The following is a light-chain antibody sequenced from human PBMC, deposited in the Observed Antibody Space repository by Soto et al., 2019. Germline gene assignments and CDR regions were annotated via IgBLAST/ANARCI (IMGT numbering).Light chain of an antibody. CDR1: QSVSSY. CDR3: QQYNNWPPMYT. CDR2: NAS. Sequence: EIVLTQSPATLSLSPGERATLSCRASQSVSSYLAWYQQKPGQAPRLLIYNASNRATGIPARFSGSGSGTDFTLTISSLEPEDFALYYCQQYNNWPPMYTFGQGTKLEIK. J-gene: IGKJ2*01. V-gene: IGKV3-11*01.